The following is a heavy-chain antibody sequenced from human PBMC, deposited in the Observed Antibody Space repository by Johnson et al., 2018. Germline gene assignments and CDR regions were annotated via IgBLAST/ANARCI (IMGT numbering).Heavy chain of an antibody. V-gene: IGHV3-11*01. CDR2: ISSTETI. D-gene: IGHD2-2*01. CDR1: GFTFSDYY. Sequence: QVQLVQSGGDLVKPGGSLRLSCVGTGFTFSDYYMNWIRQAPGKGPEWVSYISSTETIHYADSVKGRFTISRDNAKRSLYLEMNSPKTEDTAVYYCTRYEIRGRTGYFYSYMDVWGKGTAVTVSS. J-gene: IGHJ6*03. CDR3: TRYEIRGRTGYFYSYMDV.